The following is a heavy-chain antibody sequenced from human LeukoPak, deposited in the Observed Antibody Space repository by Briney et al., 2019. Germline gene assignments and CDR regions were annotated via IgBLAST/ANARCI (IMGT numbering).Heavy chain of an antibody. J-gene: IGHJ3*02. D-gene: IGHD5-12*01. CDR2: IYYTGNT. V-gene: IGHV4-59*01. Sequence: KPSETLSLTCTVSGDSISSYSWSLIGQRPGKGLEGIGYIYYTGNTNYNPSLKSRVTISVDTSKNQFSLRLTSVTAADTAVYYCARDLKSSYVDGAFAIWGQGTMVTVSS. CDR3: ARDLKSSYVDGAFAI. CDR1: GDSISSYS.